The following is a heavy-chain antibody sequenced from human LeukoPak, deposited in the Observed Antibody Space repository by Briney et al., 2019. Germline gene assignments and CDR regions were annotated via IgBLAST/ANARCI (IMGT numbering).Heavy chain of an antibody. V-gene: IGHV3-23*01. CDR3: ARRAGLVGGAFDI. CDR1: GFTFSSYS. Sequence: GGSLRLSCAASGFTFSSYSMNWVRQAPGKGLEWVSGISGSGGSTYYADSVKGRFTISRDNSKNTLYLQMNSLRAEDTAVYYCARRAGLVGGAFDIWGQGTMVTVSS. CDR2: ISGSGGST. D-gene: IGHD3-10*01. J-gene: IGHJ3*02.